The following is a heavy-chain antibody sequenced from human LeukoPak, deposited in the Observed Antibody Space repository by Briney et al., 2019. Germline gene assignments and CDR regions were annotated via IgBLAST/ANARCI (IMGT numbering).Heavy chain of an antibody. CDR1: GGSISSYY. CDR2: IYYSGST. J-gene: IGHJ4*02. Sequence: SETLSLTCTVSGGSISSYYWSWIRQPPGKGLEWIGYIYYSGSTDYNPSLKSRVTISVDTSKNQFSLKLRSVTAADTAVYYCARDKSGWGYWGQGTLVTVSS. CDR3: ARDKSGWGY. V-gene: IGHV4-59*01. D-gene: IGHD6-19*01.